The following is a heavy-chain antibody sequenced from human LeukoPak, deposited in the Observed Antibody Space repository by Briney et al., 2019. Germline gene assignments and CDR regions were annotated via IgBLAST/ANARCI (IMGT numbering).Heavy chain of an antibody. CDR2: IYTSGST. Sequence: SQTLSLTCTVSGGSISSGSYYWSWIRQPAGKGLEWIGRIYTSGSTNYNPSLKSRVTISVDTSKNQFSLKLSSVTAADTAVYYCARDKGDGYNLGAFDIWGQGTMVTVSS. J-gene: IGHJ3*02. V-gene: IGHV4-61*02. D-gene: IGHD5-24*01. CDR3: ARDKGDGYNLGAFDI. CDR1: GGSISSGSYY.